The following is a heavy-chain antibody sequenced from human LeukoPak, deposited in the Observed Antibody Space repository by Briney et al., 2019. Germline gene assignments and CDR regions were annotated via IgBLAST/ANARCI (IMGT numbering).Heavy chain of an antibody. CDR3: AGVSGVIAAAGTIDY. V-gene: IGHV3-21*01. CDR1: GFTFSSYS. J-gene: IGHJ4*02. D-gene: IGHD6-13*01. CDR2: ISSSSSYI. Sequence: GSLRLSCAASGFTFSSYSMNWVRQAPGKGLEWVSSISSSSSYIYYADSVKGRFTISRDNAKNSLYLQMNSLRAEDTAVYYCAGVSGVIAAAGTIDYWGQGTLVTVSS.